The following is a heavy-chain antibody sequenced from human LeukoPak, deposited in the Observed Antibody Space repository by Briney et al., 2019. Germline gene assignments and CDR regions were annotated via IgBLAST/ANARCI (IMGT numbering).Heavy chain of an antibody. CDR1: GGTFSSYA. Sequence: ASVKVSCKASGGTFSSYAISWVRQAPGQGLEWMGRIIPILGIANYAQKFQGRVTITADKSTSTAYMELSSLRSEDTAVYYCARDESSSGWYRSNWFDPWGQGTLVTVSS. CDR2: IIPILGIA. J-gene: IGHJ5*02. V-gene: IGHV1-69*04. CDR3: ARDESSSGWYRSNWFDP. D-gene: IGHD6-19*01.